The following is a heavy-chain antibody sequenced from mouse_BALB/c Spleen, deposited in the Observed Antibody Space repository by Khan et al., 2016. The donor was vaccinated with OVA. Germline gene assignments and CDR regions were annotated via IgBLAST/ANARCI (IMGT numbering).Heavy chain of an antibody. Sequence: QVQLKQSGAELVKPGASVKLSCKASGYTFTSYYIYWVKQRPGQGLEWIGGINPSNGDTYFNEKFESKATLTVDKSSSTAFMQVSSLTSEDAAVYYCTRSGWAACAYWGQGTLVTVSA. V-gene: IGHV1S81*02. J-gene: IGHJ3*01. D-gene: IGHD1-1*02. CDR2: INPSNGDT. CDR3: TRSGWAACAY. CDR1: GYTFTSYY.